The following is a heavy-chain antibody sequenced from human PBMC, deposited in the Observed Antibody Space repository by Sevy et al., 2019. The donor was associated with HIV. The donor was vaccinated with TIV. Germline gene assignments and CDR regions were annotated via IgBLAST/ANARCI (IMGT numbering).Heavy chain of an antibody. CDR3: TAGDLGRFDY. CDR1: GFTFSGAA. D-gene: IGHD3-16*01. CDR2: IRSKANNYAT. J-gene: IGHJ4*02. V-gene: IGHV3-73*01. Sequence: GGSLRLSCAASGFTFSGAAMFWVRQASGKGLEWIGRIRSKANNYATVYGASVKGRFIISRDESKNTTYLQMNSLKIEDTAVYYCTAGDLGRFDYWGRGSLVTVSS.